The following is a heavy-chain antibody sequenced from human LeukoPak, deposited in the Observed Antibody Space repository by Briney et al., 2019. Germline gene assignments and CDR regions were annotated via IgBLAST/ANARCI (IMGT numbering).Heavy chain of an antibody. Sequence: GGSLRLSCAASGFTFTSYGMHWVRQTPGKGLEWVAFIRYDGSNQYYADSVMGRFTISRDNSKNTLYLQMNSLRAEDTTVYYCAKDSLTGSGPYYFDYWGQGTLVTVSA. CDR1: GFTFTSYG. J-gene: IGHJ4*02. V-gene: IGHV3-30*02. CDR3: AKDSLTGSGPYYFDY. CDR2: IRYDGSNQ. D-gene: IGHD3-9*01.